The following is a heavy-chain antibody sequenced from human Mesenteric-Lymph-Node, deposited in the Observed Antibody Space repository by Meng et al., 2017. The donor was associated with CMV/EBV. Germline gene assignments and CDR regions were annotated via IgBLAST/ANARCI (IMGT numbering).Heavy chain of an antibody. Sequence: ASVKVSCKASGYTFTDFAMHWVRQAPGQGLEWMGWINPYSGVTNYAQNFQGRVTMTRDTSISTAYMELSRLRSDDTAVYYCARVSSSGWHYFDYWGQGTLVTVSS. V-gene: IGHV1-2*02. CDR2: INPYSGVT. CDR1: GYTFTDFA. J-gene: IGHJ4*02. D-gene: IGHD6-19*01. CDR3: ARVSSSGWHYFDY.